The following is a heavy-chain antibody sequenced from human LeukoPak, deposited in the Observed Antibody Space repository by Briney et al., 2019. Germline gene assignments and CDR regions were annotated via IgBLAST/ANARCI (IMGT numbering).Heavy chain of an antibody. CDR2: ISGSGNDI. CDR1: GFIFSGYY. J-gene: IGHJ4*02. CDR3: GTHAGRSGSDD. Sequence: GSLRLSCATSGFIFSGYYMSWIRQAPGKGLEWVSYISGSGNDISYADSVKGRFTISRDNAKGSLYLQMNSLRAADTAVYYCGTHAGRSGSDDWGQGTLVTVSS. V-gene: IGHV3-11*01. D-gene: IGHD2-15*01.